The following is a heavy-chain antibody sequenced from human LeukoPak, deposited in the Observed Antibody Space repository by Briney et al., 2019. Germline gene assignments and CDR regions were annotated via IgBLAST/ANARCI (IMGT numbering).Heavy chain of an antibody. D-gene: IGHD3-22*01. J-gene: IGHJ4*02. Sequence: GGSLRLSCAASGFTFSSYSINWVRQAPGKGLEWVSYISSSSSTIYYADSVKGRFTISRDNAKNSLYLQMNSLRAEDTALYYCAKGHYYDSSGYYDYWGQGTLVTVSS. V-gene: IGHV3-48*04. CDR3: AKGHYYDSSGYYDY. CDR1: GFTFSSYS. CDR2: ISSSSSTI.